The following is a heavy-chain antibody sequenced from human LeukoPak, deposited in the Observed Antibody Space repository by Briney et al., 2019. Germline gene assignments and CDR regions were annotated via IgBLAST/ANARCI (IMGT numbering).Heavy chain of an antibody. CDR1: GFTLSRYS. J-gene: IGHJ5*02. CDR2: ISSSSSNI. D-gene: IGHD1-1*01. CDR3: ARAGWNDGGNWFDP. Sequence: GGSLTLLCAASGFTLSRYSVLCGRRAPGKALVCVSSISSSSSNIYYEDSVKRLFTIPRDNAKNSLYLQITGLGAEDTVVYYCARAGWNDGGNWFDPWGQGTLVTVSS. V-gene: IGHV3-21*01.